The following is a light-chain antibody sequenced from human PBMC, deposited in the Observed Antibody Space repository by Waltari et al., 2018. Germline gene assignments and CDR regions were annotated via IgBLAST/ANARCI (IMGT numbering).Light chain of an antibody. Sequence: QSALTQPASVSGSPGPSFTIPCPETPCAGGDYPYVTWYQQHPGKSPRLIIFDVSNRPSWVSNRCSGSKSGNTASLTISGLQAEDEADYYCNSYTSSSTLLFCGGTRLTVL. CDR1: PCAGGDYPY. V-gene: IGLV2-14*03. CDR2: DVS. J-gene: IGLJ2*01. CDR3: NSYTSSSTLL.